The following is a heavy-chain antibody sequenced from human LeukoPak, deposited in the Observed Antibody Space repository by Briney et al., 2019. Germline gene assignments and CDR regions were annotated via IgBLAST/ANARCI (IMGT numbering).Heavy chain of an antibody. Sequence: PSQTLSLTCTVSGGSISSGDYYWSWIRQPPGKGLEWIGYIYYSGSTYYNQSLKSRVTISVDTSKNQFSLKLSSVTAADTAVYYCASGDYVGFGDYYYYGMDVWGQGTTVTVSS. J-gene: IGHJ6*02. CDR3: ASGDYVGFGDYYYYGMDV. CDR1: GGSISSGDYY. V-gene: IGHV4-30-4*01. D-gene: IGHD4-17*01. CDR2: IYYSGST.